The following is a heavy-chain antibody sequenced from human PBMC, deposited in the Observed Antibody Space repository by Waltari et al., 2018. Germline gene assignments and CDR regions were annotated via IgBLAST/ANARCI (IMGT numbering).Heavy chain of an antibody. V-gene: IGHV3-30*04. D-gene: IGHD3-10*01. J-gene: IGHJ4*02. CDR1: GFTFSYYA. Sequence: QVELVESGGGVAQPGRSLRLSCAASGFTFSYYAMHWVRQAPGKGLEWVAVVSFDGSNQYYADSVKGRFTISRDNSKNTLYLQMNSLITEDTAGYYCARDSWSGNYPDWDFWGQGTLVTVSS. CDR2: VSFDGSNQ. CDR3: ARDSWSGNYPDWDF.